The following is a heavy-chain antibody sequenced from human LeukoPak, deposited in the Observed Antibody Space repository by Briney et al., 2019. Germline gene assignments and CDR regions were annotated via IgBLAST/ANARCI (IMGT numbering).Heavy chain of an antibody. CDR2: IIPIFGTA. D-gene: IGHD5-24*01. CDR1: GGTFSSYA. V-gene: IGHV1-69*13. J-gene: IGHJ3*02. CDR3: ARDPIDGHNGGSI. Sequence: SVEVSCKASGGTFSSYAISWVRQAPGQGLEWMGGIIPIFGTANYAQKFQGRVTITADESTNTAYMELSSLRSEDTAVYYCARDPIDGHNGGSIWGQGTMVTVSS.